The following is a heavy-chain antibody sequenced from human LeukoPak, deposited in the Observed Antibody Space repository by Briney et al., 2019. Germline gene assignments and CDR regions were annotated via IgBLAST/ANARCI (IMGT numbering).Heavy chain of an antibody. D-gene: IGHD3-3*01. J-gene: IGHJ3*02. CDR3: ARAIFGVVGAFDI. V-gene: IGHV3-7*04. CDR1: GFTFSSYW. Sequence: GGSLRLSCAASGFTFSSYWMSWVRQAPGKGLEWVANIKQDGSEKYYVDSVKGRFTISRDNAKNSLYLQMNSLRAEDTAVYYRARAIFGVVGAFDIWGQGTMVTVSS. CDR2: IKQDGSEK.